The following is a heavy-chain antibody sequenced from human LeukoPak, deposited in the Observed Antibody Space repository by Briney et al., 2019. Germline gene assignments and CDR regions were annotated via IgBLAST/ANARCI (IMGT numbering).Heavy chain of an antibody. J-gene: IGHJ4*02. CDR2: IRYDGSNK. V-gene: IGHV3-30*02. CDR1: GFTFSSYG. D-gene: IGHD2-2*01. CDR3: AKTCSSTHPPPDY. Sequence: GGSLRLSCAASGFTFSSYGMHWVCQAPGKGLEWVAFIRYDGSNKYYADSVKGRFTISRDNSKNTLYLQMNSLRAEDTAVYYCAKTCSSTHPPPDYWGQGTLVTVSS.